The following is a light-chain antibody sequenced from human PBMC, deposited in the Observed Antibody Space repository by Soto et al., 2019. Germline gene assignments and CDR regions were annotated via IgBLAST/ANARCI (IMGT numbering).Light chain of an antibody. V-gene: IGKV3-15*01. CDR3: QQYKIWPEG. CDR2: DAS. J-gene: IGKJ4*01. Sequence: EIVMTQSPATLSVSPGERAALSCRASQSVGSNLAWYQQKPGQAPRLLIYDASTRATAIPARFSGSGSGTEFTLTISSLQSEDFAIYYCQQYKIWPEGFGGGTKVEIK. CDR1: QSVGSN.